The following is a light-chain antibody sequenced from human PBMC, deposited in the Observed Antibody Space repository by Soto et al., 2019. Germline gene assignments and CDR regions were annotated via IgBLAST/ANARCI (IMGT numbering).Light chain of an antibody. CDR3: QQYDSTRK. Sequence: DIVMTQSPDSLAVSLGERATINCKSSQSVLYNSNNKNYLAWYQQKPGQTPKLLIYWASTRESGVPDRFSGSGSGTDFTLTISSLQAEDVAVYYCQQYDSTRKLGQGTKV. V-gene: IGKV4-1*01. CDR2: WAS. J-gene: IGKJ1*01. CDR1: QSVLYNSNNKNY.